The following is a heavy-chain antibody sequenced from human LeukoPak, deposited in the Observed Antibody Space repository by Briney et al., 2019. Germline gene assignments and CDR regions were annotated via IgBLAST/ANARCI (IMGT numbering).Heavy chain of an antibody. V-gene: IGHV1-8*01. Sequence: ASVKVSCKTSGYSFNIYEINWVRQATGQGLEWMGWANPNSGDTDYQGRLTMTRNTSISTAYMELSGLRLEDTAVYYCSRGPRFDPWGQGTQVTVSS. CDR2: ANPNSGDT. CDR1: GYSFNIYE. CDR3: SRGPRFDP. J-gene: IGHJ5*02.